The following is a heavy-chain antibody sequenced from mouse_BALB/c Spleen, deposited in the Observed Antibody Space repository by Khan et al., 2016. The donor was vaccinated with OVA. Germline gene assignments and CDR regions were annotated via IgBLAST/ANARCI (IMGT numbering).Heavy chain of an antibody. J-gene: IGHJ2*01. D-gene: IGHD2-1*01. CDR3: ALIYYGNYIYFDY. CDR2: IDPANGNT. Sequence: VQLKQSGAELVKPGASVKLSCTASGFKIIDTYMHWVKQRPEQGLDWIGRIDPANGNTKYDPKFKGKASITADTYSKKAYLQLSSLTSEDTAVFYCALIYYGNYIYFDYWGQGTTLTVSS. CDR1: GFKIIDTY. V-gene: IGHV14-3*02.